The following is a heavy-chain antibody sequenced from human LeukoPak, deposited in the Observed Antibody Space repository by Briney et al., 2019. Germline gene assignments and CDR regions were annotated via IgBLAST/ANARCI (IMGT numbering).Heavy chain of an antibody. V-gene: IGHV1-18*01. Sequence: GASVKVSCKASGYTFTSYGISWVRQAPGQGLEWMGWISAYNGNTNYAQKLQGRVTMTTDTSTSTAYMELSSLRSEDTAVYYCAKEGRSSGWYYLDYWGQGTLVIVSS. J-gene: IGHJ4*02. D-gene: IGHD6-19*01. CDR3: AKEGRSSGWYYLDY. CDR1: GYTFTSYG. CDR2: ISAYNGNT.